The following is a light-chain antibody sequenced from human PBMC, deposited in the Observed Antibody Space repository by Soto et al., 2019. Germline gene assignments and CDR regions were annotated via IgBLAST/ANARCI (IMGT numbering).Light chain of an antibody. CDR2: GAS. Sequence: EIVLTQSPGTLSLSPGERATLSCRASQTVRTNYLAWFQHKPGQAPRLLIYGASSRATGITDRFSGSGSGTDFTLTINRLEPEDFAVYFCQQYSDSPLTFGGGTKAEIK. V-gene: IGKV3-20*01. CDR1: QTVRTNY. J-gene: IGKJ4*01. CDR3: QQYSDSPLT.